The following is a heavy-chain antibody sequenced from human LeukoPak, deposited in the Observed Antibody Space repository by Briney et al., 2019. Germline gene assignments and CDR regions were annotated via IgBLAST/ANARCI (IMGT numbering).Heavy chain of an antibody. CDR1: GGSISSYY. J-gene: IGHJ4*02. V-gene: IGHV4-59*01. CDR3: ATSLGYVFDY. D-gene: IGHD5-18*01. Sequence: SETLSLTCTVSGGSISSYYWSWIRQPPGKGLEWIGYIYYGGSTNYNPSLKSRVTISVDTSKNQFSLKLSSVTAADTAVYYCATSLGYVFDYWGQGTLVTVSS. CDR2: IYYGGST.